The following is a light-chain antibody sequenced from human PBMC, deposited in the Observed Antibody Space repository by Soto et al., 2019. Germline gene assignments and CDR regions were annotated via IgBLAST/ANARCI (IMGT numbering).Light chain of an antibody. CDR1: SSDVGSYNL. CDR3: CSYAAGSTYV. J-gene: IGLJ1*01. CDR2: EGS. Sequence: QSVLAQPASVSGSPGQSITISCTGTSSDVGSYNLASWYQQHPGKAPKLMIYEGSKRPSGVSNRFSGSKSDNTASLTISGLQAEDETDYYCCSYAAGSTYVFGTGTKVTVL. V-gene: IGLV2-23*01.